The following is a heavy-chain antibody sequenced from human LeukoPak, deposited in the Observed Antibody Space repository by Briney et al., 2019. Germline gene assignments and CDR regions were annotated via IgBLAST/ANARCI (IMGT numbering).Heavy chain of an antibody. Sequence: ASVKVSCKASGGTFSSYAISWVRQAPGQGLEWMGGIIPIFGTANYAQKFQGRVTITADDSTSTAYMELSSLRSEDTAVYYCARAGIAAADFDYWGQGTLVTVSS. CDR1: GGTFSSYA. CDR2: IIPIFGTA. V-gene: IGHV1-69*13. J-gene: IGHJ4*02. D-gene: IGHD6-13*01. CDR3: ARAGIAAADFDY.